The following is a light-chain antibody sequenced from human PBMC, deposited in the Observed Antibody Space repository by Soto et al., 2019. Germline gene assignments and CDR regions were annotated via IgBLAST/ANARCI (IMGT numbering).Light chain of an antibody. CDR2: GAS. CDR1: QSVSSSY. CDR3: QQYGSSLTWT. Sequence: PGERVTLSCRASQSVSSSYLTWYQQKPGQAPRLLIYGASTRATGIPARFSGSGSGADFTLTISRLEPEDFAVYYCQQYGSSLTWTFGQGTKVDIK. V-gene: IGKV3-20*01. J-gene: IGKJ1*01.